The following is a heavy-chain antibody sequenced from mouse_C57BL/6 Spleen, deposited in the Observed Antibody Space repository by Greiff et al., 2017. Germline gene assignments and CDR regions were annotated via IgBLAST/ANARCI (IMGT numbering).Heavy chain of an antibody. J-gene: IGHJ1*03. Sequence: VQLKQSGPGLVQPSQSLSITCTVSGFSLTSYGVHWVRQSPGKGLEWLGVIWSGGSTDYNAAFISRLSISKDNSKSQVFFKMNSLQADDTAIYYCARTYTGYFDVWGTGTTVTVSS. D-gene: IGHD5-1*01. CDR1: GFSLTSYG. V-gene: IGHV2-2*01. CDR2: IWSGGST. CDR3: ARTYTGYFDV.